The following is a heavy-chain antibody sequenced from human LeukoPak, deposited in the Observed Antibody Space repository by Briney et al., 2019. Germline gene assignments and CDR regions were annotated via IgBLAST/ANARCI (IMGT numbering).Heavy chain of an antibody. D-gene: IGHD2-2*01. CDR3: ARVDQQVTLY. V-gene: IGHV3-48*03. CDR2: INSIGNTI. CDR1: GFTFGDYE. Sequence: GGSLRLSRAASGFTFGDYEMNWVRQAPGEGPEWVSYINSIGNTIYYADYVRGRFTISRDNAKKSLYLRMDSLRVEDTAVYYCARVDQQVTLYWGQGTLVTVSS. J-gene: IGHJ4*02.